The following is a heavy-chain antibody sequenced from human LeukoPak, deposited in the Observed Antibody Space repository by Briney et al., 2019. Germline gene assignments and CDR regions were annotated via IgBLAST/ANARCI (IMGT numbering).Heavy chain of an antibody. CDR1: GGSISSSSYY. CDR3: ARAIAAAGAGWFDP. CDR2: IYYSGST. V-gene: IGHV4-39*07. J-gene: IGHJ5*02. Sequence: SETLSLTCTVSGGSISSSSYYWGWIRQPPGKGLEWIGSIYYSGSTYYNPSLKSRVTISVDTSKNQYSLKLSSVTAADTAVYYCARAIAAAGAGWFDPWGQGTLVTVSS. D-gene: IGHD6-13*01.